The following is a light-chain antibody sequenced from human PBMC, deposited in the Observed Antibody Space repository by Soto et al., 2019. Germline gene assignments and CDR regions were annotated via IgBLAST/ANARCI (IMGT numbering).Light chain of an antibody. J-gene: IGKJ1*01. V-gene: IGKV3-20*01. CDR1: QSISRY. Sequence: EIVLTQSPGTLSLSPGERSTLSCRASQSISRYLAWYQQKPGQAPRLLIYDASNRATGIPARFSGSGSGTDFTLTISRLEPEDFAVYYCQQYGSSGTFGQGTKVDIK. CDR3: QQYGSSGT. CDR2: DAS.